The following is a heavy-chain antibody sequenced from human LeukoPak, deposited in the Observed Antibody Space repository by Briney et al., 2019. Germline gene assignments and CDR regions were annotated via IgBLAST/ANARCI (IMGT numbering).Heavy chain of an antibody. CDR1: GGSISSYY. Sequence: SETLSLTCTVSGGSISSYYWNWIRQPPGKGLEWIGYIYYSGSTNYNPSLKSRVTISVDTSKNQFSLKLSSVTAADTAVYYCATLPGGFSRQVVWGQGTLVTVSS. CDR3: ATLPGGFSRQVV. J-gene: IGHJ4*02. D-gene: IGHD1-14*01. V-gene: IGHV4-59*01. CDR2: IYYSGST.